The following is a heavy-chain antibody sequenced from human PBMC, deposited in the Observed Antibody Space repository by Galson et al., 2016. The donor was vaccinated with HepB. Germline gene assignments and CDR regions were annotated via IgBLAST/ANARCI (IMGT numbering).Heavy chain of an antibody. CDR2: ISFDETTK. Sequence: CLRLSCAASGFTFSSYTMHWVRQAPGKGLEWVALISFDETTKYYADSVKGRFTIARDNSQNTLFLQMNSLRGDDTAMYYCARALTGIVATGGHWGQGTLVIVSS. D-gene: IGHD5-12*01. CDR3: ARALTGIVATGGH. CDR1: GFTFSSYT. V-gene: IGHV3-30-3*01. J-gene: IGHJ4*02.